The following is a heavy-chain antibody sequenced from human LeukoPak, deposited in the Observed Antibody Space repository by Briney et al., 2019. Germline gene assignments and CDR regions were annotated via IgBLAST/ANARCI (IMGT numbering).Heavy chain of an antibody. CDR3: GREPEVKRGFDY. V-gene: IGHV3-30-3*01. D-gene: IGHD2-21*01. CDR2: ISYDESNK. CDR1: GFIFSSYA. J-gene: IGHJ4*02. Sequence: GGSLTLFCAASGFIFSSYAMLWVRHSPGKGGEWVAVISYDESNKYYADCVKGQLTISKKNSKNTLYLKMNSLRAEDTVVYYCGREPEVKRGFDYWGQGNLVTVSS.